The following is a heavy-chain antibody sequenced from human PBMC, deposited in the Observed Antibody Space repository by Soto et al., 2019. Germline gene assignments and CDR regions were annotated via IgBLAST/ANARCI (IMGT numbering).Heavy chain of an antibody. D-gene: IGHD2-15*01. V-gene: IGHV4-30-4*01. CDR3: AREESRLGYCSGGSCYERELVYWLDP. CDR1: GGSISSGDYS. J-gene: IGHJ5*02. CDR2: IYYSGST. Sequence: LSLTCTVSGGSISSGDYSWSWIRQPPGKGLEWIGYIYYSGSTDYNPSLKSRVTISVDTSKNQFSLKLSSVTAADTAVYYCAREESRLGYCSGGSCYERELVYWLDPWGQGTMVTFSS.